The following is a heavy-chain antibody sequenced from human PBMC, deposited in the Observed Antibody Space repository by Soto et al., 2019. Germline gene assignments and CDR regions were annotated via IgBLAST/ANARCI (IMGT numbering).Heavy chain of an antibody. D-gene: IGHD3-10*01. Sequence: PGGSLRLSCAASGFTVSSNYMSWVRQAPGKGLEWISIIYSAGNTYYADSVKGRFTISRDNSKNTLYLQMNSLGAEDTAVYYCARDVLWFGEPSPLEIWGQGSMVTVSS. CDR3: ARDVLWFGEPSPLEI. CDR1: GFTVSSNY. J-gene: IGHJ3*01. CDR2: IYSAGNT. V-gene: IGHV3-66*01.